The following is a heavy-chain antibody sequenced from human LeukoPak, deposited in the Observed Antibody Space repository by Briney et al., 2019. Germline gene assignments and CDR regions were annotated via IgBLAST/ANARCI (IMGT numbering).Heavy chain of an antibody. CDR3: AGRPDTAMVAIFDY. Sequence: ASVKVSCKASGYTFTGYYVHWVRQAPGQGLEWMGWINPTSGGTNYAQKFQGRVTMTGGTSISTAYMELSRLSSDDTAVYFCAGRPDTAMVAIFDYWAREPWSPFPQ. V-gene: IGHV1-2*02. CDR2: INPTSGGT. D-gene: IGHD5-18*01. J-gene: IGHJ4*02. CDR1: GYTFTGYY.